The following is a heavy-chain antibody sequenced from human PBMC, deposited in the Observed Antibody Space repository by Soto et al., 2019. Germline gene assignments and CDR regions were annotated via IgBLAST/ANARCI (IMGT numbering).Heavy chain of an antibody. J-gene: IGHJ4*02. CDR3: ARGDKYSSSSVVDY. CDR1: XYGFTSNW. Sequence: PGESLKISCXGSXYGFTSNWIGWVRQMPGKGLEWMGIIYPGDSDTRYSPSFQGQVTISADKSISTAYMELSSLRSEDTAVYYCARGDKYSSSSVVDYWGQGTLVTVSS. V-gene: IGHV5-51*01. D-gene: IGHD6-6*01. CDR2: IYPGDSDT.